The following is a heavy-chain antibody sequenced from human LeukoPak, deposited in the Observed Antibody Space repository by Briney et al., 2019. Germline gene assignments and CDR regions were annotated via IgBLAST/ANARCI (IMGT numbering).Heavy chain of an antibody. CDR1: GGSISSSSYY. CDR2: IYYSGST. Sequence: SETLFLTCTVSGGSISSSSYYWGWIRQPPGKGLEWIGSIYYSGSTYYNPSLKSRVTISVDTSKNQFSLKLSSVTAADTAVYYCARYGSYCGGDCYQPTYYFDYWGQGTLVTVSS. J-gene: IGHJ4*02. V-gene: IGHV4-39*07. CDR3: ARYGSYCGGDCYQPTYYFDY. D-gene: IGHD2-21*02.